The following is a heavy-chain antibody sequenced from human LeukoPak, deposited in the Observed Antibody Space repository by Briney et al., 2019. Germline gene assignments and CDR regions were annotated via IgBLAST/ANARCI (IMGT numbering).Heavy chain of an antibody. CDR3: GGGGGLDV. CDR1: GFTFNTYW. CDR2: INPSESVK. V-gene: IGHV3-7*03. D-gene: IGHD3-16*01. J-gene: IGHJ6*02. Sequence: GGSLRLSCTASGFTFNTYWMNWARQAPGKGLEWVASINPSESVKYYVNSVKGRFTISRDNAKNSLYLQMSKLRAEDPAVYFCGGGGGLDVWGQGATVTVSS.